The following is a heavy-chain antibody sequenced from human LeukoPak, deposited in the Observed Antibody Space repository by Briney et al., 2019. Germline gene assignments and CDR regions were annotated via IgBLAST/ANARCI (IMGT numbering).Heavy chain of an antibody. CDR2: ISQDGNEK. J-gene: IGHJ5*02. CDR1: GFTFRNYW. D-gene: IGHD2-8*02. V-gene: IGHV3-7*01. CDR3: ARGHWWLDR. Sequence: PGGSLRLSCAASGFTFRNYWMSWVRQAPGKGLEWVAHISQDGNEKYFVDSVKGRFTISRDNAKKSLYLQLNSPRAEDTAVYFFARGHWWLDRWGQGTLVTVSS.